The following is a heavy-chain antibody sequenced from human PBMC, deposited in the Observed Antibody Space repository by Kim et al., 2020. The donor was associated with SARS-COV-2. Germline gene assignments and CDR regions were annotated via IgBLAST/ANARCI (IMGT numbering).Heavy chain of an antibody. V-gene: IGHV3-74*01. J-gene: IGHJ4*02. Sequence: YADSVKGRFTIPRDNAKNTLYLQMNSLRAEDTAVYYCARRHFSSGWYYFDYWGQGTLVTVSS. D-gene: IGHD6-19*01. CDR3: ARRHFSSGWYYFDY.